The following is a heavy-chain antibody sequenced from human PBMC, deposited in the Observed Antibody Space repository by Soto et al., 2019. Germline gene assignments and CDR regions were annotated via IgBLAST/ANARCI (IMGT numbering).Heavy chain of an antibody. J-gene: IGHJ6*02. CDR1: GYTFSSYA. CDR3: ARREFHYYGMDV. V-gene: IGHV1-3*01. CDR2: INAGNGNT. D-gene: IGHD3-10*01. Sequence: ASVKVSCKASGYTFSSYAMHWVRQAPGQRLEWMGWINAGNGNTKYSQKFQGRVTITRDTSASTAYMELSSLRSEDTAVYYCARREFHYYGMDVWGQGTTVTVSS.